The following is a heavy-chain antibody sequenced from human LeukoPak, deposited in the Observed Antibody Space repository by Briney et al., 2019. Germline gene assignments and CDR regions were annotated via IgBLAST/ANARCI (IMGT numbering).Heavy chain of an antibody. V-gene: IGHV5-10-1*01. CDR1: GYSFTSYW. D-gene: IGHD1-1*01. CDR2: IDPSDSYT. CDR3: ARHNWNDPSGLDY. J-gene: IGHJ4*02. Sequence: GESLKISCKGSGYSFTSYWISWVRQMPGKGLEWMGRIDPSDSYTNYSPSFQGHVTISADKSISTAYPQWSSLKASDTAMYYCARHNWNDPSGLDYWGQGTLVTVSS.